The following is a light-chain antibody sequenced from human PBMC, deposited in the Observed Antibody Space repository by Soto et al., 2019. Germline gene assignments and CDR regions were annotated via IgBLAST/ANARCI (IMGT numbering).Light chain of an antibody. CDR3: QVWDTRSDHYV. CDR1: NIGSKS. J-gene: IGLJ1*01. CDR2: DNT. Sequence: SYELTQPPSVSVAPGQTARITCGGSNIGSKSVHWCQQKPGQAPVLVVYDNTDRPSGIPERLSGSNSGNTATLAISRVEAGDEADYYCQVWDTRSDHYVFGNGTKVTVL. V-gene: IGLV3-21*02.